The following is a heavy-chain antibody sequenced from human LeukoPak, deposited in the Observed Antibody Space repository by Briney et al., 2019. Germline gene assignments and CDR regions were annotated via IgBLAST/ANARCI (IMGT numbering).Heavy chain of an antibody. CDR1: GLTFSDYW. CDR3: AKAIHSSSSGVVDY. V-gene: IGHV3-30*02. Sequence: PGGSLRLSCAVTGLTFSDYWMTWVRQAPGKGLEWVTFIRYDGSNKYYAESVKGRFTISRDNSKNTLYLQMNSLRAEDTAVYYCAKAIHSSSSGVVDYWGQGTLVTVSS. D-gene: IGHD6-6*01. CDR2: IRYDGSNK. J-gene: IGHJ4*02.